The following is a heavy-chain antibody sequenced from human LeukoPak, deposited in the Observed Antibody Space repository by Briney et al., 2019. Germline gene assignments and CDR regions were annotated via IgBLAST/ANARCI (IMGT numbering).Heavy chain of an antibody. CDR2: INHSGST. Sequence: SETLSLTCAVYGGSFSGYYWSWIRQPPGKGLEWIGEINHSGSTNYNPSLKSRVTISVDTSKNQFSLKLSSVTAADTAVYYCARGRSMIVVVTDFDYWGQGTLVTVPS. J-gene: IGHJ4*02. V-gene: IGHV4-34*01. CDR1: GGSFSGYY. CDR3: ARGRSMIVVVTDFDY. D-gene: IGHD3-22*01.